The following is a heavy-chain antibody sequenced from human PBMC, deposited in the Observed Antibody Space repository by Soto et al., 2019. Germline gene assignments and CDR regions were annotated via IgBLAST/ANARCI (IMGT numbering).Heavy chain of an antibody. V-gene: IGHV3-9*01. D-gene: IGHD5-18*01. Sequence: EVQLVESGGGLVQPGRSLRLSCAASGFTFDDYAMHWVRQAPGKGLEWVSGISWNSGSIGYADSVKGRFTISRDNAKNSLYLQMNSLRAEDTALYYCAKDSVDIAMVGTNRYYYYGMDVWGQGTTVTVSS. J-gene: IGHJ6*02. CDR1: GFTFDDYA. CDR3: AKDSVDIAMVGTNRYYYYGMDV. CDR2: ISWNSGSI.